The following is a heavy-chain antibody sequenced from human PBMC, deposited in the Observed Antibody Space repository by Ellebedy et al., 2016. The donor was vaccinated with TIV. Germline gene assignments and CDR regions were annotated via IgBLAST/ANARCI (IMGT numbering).Heavy chain of an antibody. Sequence: ASVKVSCXASGYTFTSYGISWVRQAPGQGLEWMGWISAYNGNTNYAQKFQGRVTITADESTSTAYMELSSLRSEDTAVYYCARYCSSTSCYLHADVWGQGTTVTVSS. CDR1: GYTFTSYG. CDR3: ARYCSSTSCYLHADV. CDR2: ISAYNGNT. D-gene: IGHD2-2*01. J-gene: IGHJ6*02. V-gene: IGHV1-18*04.